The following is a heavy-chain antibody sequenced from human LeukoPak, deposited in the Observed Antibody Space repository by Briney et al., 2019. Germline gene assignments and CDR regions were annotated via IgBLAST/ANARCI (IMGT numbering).Heavy chain of an antibody. CDR1: GYSIYSGGFY. V-gene: IGHV4-31*03. D-gene: IGHD2/OR15-2a*01. J-gene: IGHJ5*02. CDR2: IYYSGTT. Sequence: PSETLSLTCTVSGYSIYSGGFYWICLRQHPGKGLEWVGHIYYSGTTYHNPSLESRLILSVDTSKTEFSLKVPSMTAAATAVYFCARAPRLAHATSFYIPSWGQGPLLTVSS. CDR3: ARAPRLAHATSFYIPS.